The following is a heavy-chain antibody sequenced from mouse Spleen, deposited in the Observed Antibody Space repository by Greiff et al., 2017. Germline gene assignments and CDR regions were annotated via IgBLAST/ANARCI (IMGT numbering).Heavy chain of an antibody. V-gene: IGHV1-58*01. CDR3: AFTTVVATDWYFDV. Sequence: VQLKESGAELVRPGSSVKMSCKTSGYTFTSYGINWVKQRPGQGLEWIGYIYIGNGYTEYNEKFKGKATLTSDTSSSTAYMQLSSLTSEDSAIYFCAFTTVVATDWYFDVWGTGTTVTVSS. J-gene: IGHJ1*03. CDR1: GYTFTSYG. CDR2: IYIGNGYT. D-gene: IGHD1-1*01.